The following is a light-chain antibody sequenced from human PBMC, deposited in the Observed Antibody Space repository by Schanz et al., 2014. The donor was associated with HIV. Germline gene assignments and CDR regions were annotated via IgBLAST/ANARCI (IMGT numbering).Light chain of an antibody. J-gene: IGKJ2*01. CDR2: GAS. V-gene: IGKV3-15*01. CDR1: QSVRSN. Sequence: EIVMTQSPVTLSVSPGERATLSCRASQSVRSNLAWYQKKPGQAPRLLIYGASTRATGIPARFSGSGSGTEFTLTISSLQSEDFAVYYCQQYNNLYTFGQGTKLEIK. CDR3: QQYNNLYT.